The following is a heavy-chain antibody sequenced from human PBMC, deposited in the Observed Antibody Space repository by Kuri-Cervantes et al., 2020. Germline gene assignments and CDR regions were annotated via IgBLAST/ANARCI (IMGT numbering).Heavy chain of an antibody. CDR3: AKVQRGTGFLAAALDV. J-gene: IGHJ3*01. D-gene: IGHD2-8*02. Sequence: GGSLRLSCAAFGFTFSSYWMSWVRQAPGKGLEWLANINEHGSDRRHVDSVKGRFTISRDNARNSLYLQMNNLRPEDTAFYYCAKVQRGTGFLAAALDVWGPGTLVTVSS. CDR2: INEHGSDR. CDR1: GFTFSSYW. V-gene: IGHV3-7*05.